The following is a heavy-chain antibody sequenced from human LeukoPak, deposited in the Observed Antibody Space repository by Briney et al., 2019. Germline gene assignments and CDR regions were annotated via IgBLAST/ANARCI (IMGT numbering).Heavy chain of an antibody. D-gene: IGHD3-10*01. Sequence: SETLSLTCAVYGGSFSGYYWSWIRRPPGEGLEWIGEINDSGTTNYNPSLKSRVTISVDTSKNQFSLKLRSVTAADTAVYYCARRLRAGSYYNKGTFDPWGQGTLVTVSS. CDR3: ARRLRAGSYYNKGTFDP. V-gene: IGHV4-34*01. J-gene: IGHJ5*02. CDR2: INDSGTT. CDR1: GGSFSGYY.